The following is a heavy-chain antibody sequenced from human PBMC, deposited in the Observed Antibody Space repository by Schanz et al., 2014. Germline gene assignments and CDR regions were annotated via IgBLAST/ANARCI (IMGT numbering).Heavy chain of an antibody. CDR2: IQHDGSRT. CDR3: AREEGYGYGPGAFDI. J-gene: IGHJ3*02. D-gene: IGHD5-18*01. Sequence: QVHLVESGGGVVQPGGSLRLSCEASGFIFNDHGMNWVRQAPGKGLEWVAFIQHDGSRTYYSASLKGRVTISRDNSKNTLSLQMNSLRAEDTAVYYCAREEGYGYGPGAFDIWGQGTMVTVSS. V-gene: IGHV3-30*02. CDR1: GFIFNDHG.